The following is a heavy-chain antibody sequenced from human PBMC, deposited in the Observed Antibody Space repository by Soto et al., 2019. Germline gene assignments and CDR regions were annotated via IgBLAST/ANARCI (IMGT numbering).Heavy chain of an antibody. D-gene: IGHD2-2*01. CDR1: GFTFSCYG. J-gene: IGHJ4*02. Sequence: HPGGSLRLSCAATGFTFSCYGMHWVRQTPGKGLEWVAAISYDGTYKYYADSVKGRFTISRDNSKNTLNLQLNSLKTEDTAVYYCARDRSLLHTTSRGCFDYWGLGTLVTVSS. V-gene: IGHV3-30*03. CDR2: ISYDGTYK. CDR3: ARDRSLLHTTSRGCFDY.